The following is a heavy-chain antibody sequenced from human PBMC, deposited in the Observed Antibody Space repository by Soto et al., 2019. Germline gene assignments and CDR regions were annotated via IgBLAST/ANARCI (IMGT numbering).Heavy chain of an antibody. V-gene: IGHV1-8*01. Sequence: QVQLVQSGAEVKKPGASVKVSCKASGYTFTSYDINWVRQATGQGLEWMGWMNPNSGNTGYAQKFQGRVTMHRNTSISTAYMELSSLRSEDTAVYYCASDIGSSLSSSDDYWGQGTLVTVSS. CDR2: MNPNSGNT. J-gene: IGHJ4*02. CDR3: ASDIGSSLSSSDDY. CDR1: GYTFTSYD. D-gene: IGHD6-13*01.